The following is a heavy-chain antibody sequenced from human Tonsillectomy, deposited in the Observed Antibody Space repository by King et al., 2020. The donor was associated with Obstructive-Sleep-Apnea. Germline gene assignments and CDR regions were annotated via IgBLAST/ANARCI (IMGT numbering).Heavy chain of an antibody. Sequence: QLVQSGGGLVQPGGSLRLSCTVSGFTFSNYWMTWVRQAPGKGLEWGANIKQDWGEKDFVDSGKGRFTISRDNAKNSLYLKRNSLTTEATAGIYCLRARLSNTMEHAKNSLYLQMNSLRAGETAVYYCARERPRDDYGDLYEVYWGQGTLVTVSS. D-gene: IGHD4-17*01. CDR1: GFTFSNYW. V-gene: IGHV3-7*01. J-gene: IGHJ4*02. CDR3: LRARLSNTMEHAKNSLYLQMNSLRAGETAVYYCARERPRDDYGDLYEVY. CDR2: IKQDWGEK.